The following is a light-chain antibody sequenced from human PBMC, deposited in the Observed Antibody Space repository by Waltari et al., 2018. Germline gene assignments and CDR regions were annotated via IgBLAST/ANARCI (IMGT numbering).Light chain of an antibody. CDR2: GAS. CDR3: QQYDSWPPYT. J-gene: IGKJ2*01. CDR1: QSVSDH. V-gene: IGKV3-15*01. Sequence: VVTQSPDTLSVSPGERATVSCRASQSVSDHVDWYQQRTGQPPRLLIYGASARATDIPARFSGSGSRTEFTLTISSLQSEDFAVYYCQQYDSWPPYTFGQGTKLEMK.